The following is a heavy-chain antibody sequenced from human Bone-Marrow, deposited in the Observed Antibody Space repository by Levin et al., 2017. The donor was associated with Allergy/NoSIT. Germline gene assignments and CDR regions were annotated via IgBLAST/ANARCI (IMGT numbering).Heavy chain of an antibody. Sequence: GGSLRLSCVASGLRFDDYAMHWVRQSPEKGLEWVAGISWNSDSIEYGVFSGGRFTVSRDNAQKTLSLQLNNLRPEDAALYYCYKSATFYTENRGFRPSDMWAQGTLVTVS. V-gene: IGHV3-9*01. D-gene: IGHD1-1*01. J-gene: IGHJ4*02. CDR3: YKSATFYTENRGFRPSDM. CDR2: ISWNSDSI. CDR1: GLRFDDYA.